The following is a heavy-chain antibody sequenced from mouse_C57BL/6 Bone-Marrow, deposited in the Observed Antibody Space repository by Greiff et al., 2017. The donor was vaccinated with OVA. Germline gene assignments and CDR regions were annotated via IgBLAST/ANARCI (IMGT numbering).Heavy chain of an antibody. J-gene: IGHJ4*01. CDR2: IDPEDGDT. CDR1: GFNFNDYY. Sequence: EVQLQQSGAELVRPGASVKLSCTASGFNFNDYYMHWVKQRPEQGLEWIGRIDPEDGDTEYAPKFQGKATMTADTSSNTASLQLSSLTSEDTAVYYCTGALLWFRRWDYWGKGTTVTVSS. V-gene: IGHV14-1*01. CDR3: TGALLWFRRWDY. D-gene: IGHD2-2*01.